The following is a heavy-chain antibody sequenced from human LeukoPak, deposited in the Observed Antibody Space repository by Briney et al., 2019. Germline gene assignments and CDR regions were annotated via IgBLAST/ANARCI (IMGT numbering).Heavy chain of an antibody. J-gene: IGHJ3*02. CDR3: AREPSTTGEAFDI. CDR2: IYHSGST. Sequence: SETLSLTCTVSGYSISSGYYWGWIRQPPGKGLEWIGSIYHSGSTNYNPSLKSRVTISVDKSKNQFSLKLSSVTAADTAVYYCAREPSTTGEAFDIWGQGTMVTVSS. CDR1: GYSISSGYY. V-gene: IGHV4-38-2*02. D-gene: IGHD2/OR15-2a*01.